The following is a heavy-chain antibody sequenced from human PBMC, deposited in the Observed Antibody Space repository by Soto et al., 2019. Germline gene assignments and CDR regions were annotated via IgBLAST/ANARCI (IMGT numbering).Heavy chain of an antibody. D-gene: IGHD6-19*01. CDR1: GGSVSSGSFY. CDR2: IYDNRTF. CDR3: ERVPIGYTSSHYFDF. V-gene: IGHV4-61*01. J-gene: IGHJ4*02. Sequence: PSETLSLTCTVSGGSVSSGSFYWSWIRQPPGKGLEWIGFIYDNRTFNYNPSLKSRVTISVDTSKHQFSLKLSSVTAADTAVYYCERVPIGYTSSHYFDFWGQGALVTVYS.